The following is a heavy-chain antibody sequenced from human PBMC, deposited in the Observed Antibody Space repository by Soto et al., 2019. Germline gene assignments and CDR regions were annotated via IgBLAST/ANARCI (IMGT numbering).Heavy chain of an antibody. Sequence: TSETLSLTCAVSRGSFSGYYLSWIRQPAGKGLEWIGEINHSGSTNYNPSVKSRVTISVDTSKNQFSLKLSSVNAADTAVYNCARVSGGSYLYYYYGMDVWGQGTTVTSP. J-gene: IGHJ6*02. CDR3: ARVSGGSYLYYYYGMDV. D-gene: IGHD1-26*01. CDR1: RGSFSGYY. V-gene: IGHV4-34*01. CDR2: INHSGST.